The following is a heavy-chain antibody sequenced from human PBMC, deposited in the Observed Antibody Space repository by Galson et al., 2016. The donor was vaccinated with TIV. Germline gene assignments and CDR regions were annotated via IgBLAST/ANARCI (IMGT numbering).Heavy chain of an antibody. D-gene: IGHD3-10*01. CDR2: IYHSGST. CDR1: GGSISSSNW. J-gene: IGHJ6*02. CDR3: ARDRSASFGGSEDYSGMDV. Sequence: SETLSLTCAVSGGSISSSNWWSWVRQSPGKGLEWIGEIYHSGSTNYNPSFKGRVTISVDKSKNQFSLKVNSVTAADTAVYYCARDRSASFGGSEDYSGMDVWGQGTTVTVSS. V-gene: IGHV4-4*02.